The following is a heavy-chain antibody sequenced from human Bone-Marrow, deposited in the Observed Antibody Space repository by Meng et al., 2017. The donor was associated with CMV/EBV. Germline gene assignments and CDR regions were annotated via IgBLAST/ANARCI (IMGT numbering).Heavy chain of an antibody. D-gene: IGHD3-10*01. CDR3: ARCRGSGSYYNPSDY. CDR1: GFTFDVYG. V-gene: IGHV3-20*03. J-gene: IGHJ4*02. Sequence: SGFTFDVYGMNWVRLVPGKGLEWVYGINWNGGSIGYADSVKGRFTISRDNAKNSLYLQMNSLRVEDTALYYCARCRGSGSYYNPSDYWGQGTLVTVSS. CDR2: INWNGGSI.